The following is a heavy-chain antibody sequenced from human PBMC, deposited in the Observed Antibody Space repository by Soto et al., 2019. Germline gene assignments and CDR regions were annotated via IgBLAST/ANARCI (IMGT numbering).Heavy chain of an antibody. V-gene: IGHV6-1*01. Sequence: SQTLSLTCAISGDSVSSNSAAWNWIRQSPSRGLEWLGRTYYWFKWNNEFATSVRSRLSINPDTSKNQFSLQLKSVTPDDTAVYFCARGKVDYYGLDVWGQGTTVTVSS. CDR3: ARGKVDYYGLDV. J-gene: IGHJ6*02. CDR2: TYYWFKWNN. CDR1: GDSVSSNSAA.